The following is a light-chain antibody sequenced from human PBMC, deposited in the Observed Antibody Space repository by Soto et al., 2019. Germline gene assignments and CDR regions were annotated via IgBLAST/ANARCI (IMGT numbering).Light chain of an antibody. CDR1: SSDVGTYNL. Sequence: QSALTQPASVSGSPGQSITISCIGTSSDVGTYNLVSWYQHHPGKAPKLLIYEVRQRPSGISNRFSGSKSGNTASLTISGLQAEDEADYYCCSYAGSGLGVFGGGTKLTVL. CDR2: EVR. CDR3: CSYAGSGLGV. V-gene: IGLV2-23*02. J-gene: IGLJ2*01.